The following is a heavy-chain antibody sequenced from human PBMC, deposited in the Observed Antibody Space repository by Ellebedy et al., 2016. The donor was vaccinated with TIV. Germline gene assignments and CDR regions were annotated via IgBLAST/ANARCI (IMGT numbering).Heavy chain of an antibody. CDR2: IRYDGSDK. D-gene: IGHD3-10*01. CDR3: AKVLFAFGEFESPFDP. V-gene: IGHV3-30*02. Sequence: PGGSLRLSCAASGFTFHSYGMHWVRQAPGKGLEWVTFIRYDGSDKYYADSVKGRFTVSRDNSKNTLTLQMNSLRPEETAVYYWAKVLFAFGEFESPFDPWGQGTLVIVSS. J-gene: IGHJ5*02. CDR1: GFTFHSYG.